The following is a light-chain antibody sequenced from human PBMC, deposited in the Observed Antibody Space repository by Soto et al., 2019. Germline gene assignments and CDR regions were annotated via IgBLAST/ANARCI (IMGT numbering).Light chain of an antibody. CDR1: QTISND. J-gene: IGKJ4*01. Sequence: EVVMTQSPATVSVSPGEGVTLSCRASQTISNDLAWYQQKPGQAPRLLIYGASTRATGVPARFSGGGSGTEFTTTISSLRSEDFAFYYCQQNNKWPPVTFGGGTKVEIK. CDR2: GAS. CDR3: QQNNKWPPVT. V-gene: IGKV3-15*01.